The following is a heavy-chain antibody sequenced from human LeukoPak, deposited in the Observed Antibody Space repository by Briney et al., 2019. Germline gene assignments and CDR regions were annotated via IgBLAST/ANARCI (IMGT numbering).Heavy chain of an antibody. Sequence: ASVKVSCKASCYTFNTYGISWVRQAPGQRPEWMGWINTDNGNTKYAQKFQGRVTMTTDTSTSTAYMELSSLRSDDTAVYYCARKGCTGDCYRFDPWGQGTLVTVSS. J-gene: IGHJ5*02. D-gene: IGHD2-21*02. CDR3: ARKGCTGDCYRFDP. CDR2: INTDNGNT. V-gene: IGHV1-18*01. CDR1: CYTFNTYG.